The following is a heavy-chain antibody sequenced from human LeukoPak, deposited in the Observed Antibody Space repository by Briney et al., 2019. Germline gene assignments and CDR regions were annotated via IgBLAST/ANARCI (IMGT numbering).Heavy chain of an antibody. J-gene: IGHJ3*02. CDR2: IYPGDSDT. CDR3: ARTRSPGLDAFHI. CDR1: GYSFTSYW. Sequence: GESLKISCKGSGYSFTSYWIGWVRQMPGKGLEWMGIIYPGDSDTRYSPSFQGQVTISVDKSISTAYLQWRSLKASDTAMYYCARTRSPGLDAFHIWGQGTMVTVSS. V-gene: IGHV5-51*01.